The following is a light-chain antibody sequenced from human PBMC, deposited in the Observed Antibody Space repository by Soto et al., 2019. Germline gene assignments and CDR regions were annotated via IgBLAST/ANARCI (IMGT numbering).Light chain of an antibody. CDR2: GAA. J-gene: IGKJ2*01. CDR1: QSVSSSY. V-gene: IGKV3-20*01. Sequence: EIVLTQSPGTRSLSPGERATLSCRASQSVSSSYLAWDQQKPGQAPRLLIYGAASRATGIQDRFSGSGSGTDLALAISRLEPEDLAVYDCQPYRSSPYIFRQGTKL. CDR3: QPYRSSPYI.